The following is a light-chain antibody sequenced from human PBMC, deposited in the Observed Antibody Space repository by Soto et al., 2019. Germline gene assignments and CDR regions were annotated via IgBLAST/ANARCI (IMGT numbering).Light chain of an antibody. CDR2: DVS. CDR1: SSDVGYYDY. J-gene: IGLJ3*02. V-gene: IGLV2-11*01. Sequence: QSALTQPRSLSGSPGQSLTISCTGTSSDVGYYDYVSWYQQHPGKAPKLMIYDVSERPSGVPDRFSGSKSGNTAFLTISGLHTEDEADYYCHSFTTTTRVFGGGTKVTVL. CDR3: HSFTTTTRV.